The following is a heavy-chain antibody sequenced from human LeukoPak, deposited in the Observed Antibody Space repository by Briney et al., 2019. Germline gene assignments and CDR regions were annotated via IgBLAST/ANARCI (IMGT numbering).Heavy chain of an antibody. Sequence: SVKVSCKASGGTFSSYAISWVRQAPGQRLEWMGGIIPIFGTANYAQKFQGRVTITADESTSTAYMELSSLRSEDTAVYYCARKTLRFLDPFDYWGQGTLVTVSS. CDR2: IIPIFGTA. CDR3: ARKTLRFLDPFDY. J-gene: IGHJ4*02. D-gene: IGHD3-3*01. CDR1: GGTFSSYA. V-gene: IGHV1-69*13.